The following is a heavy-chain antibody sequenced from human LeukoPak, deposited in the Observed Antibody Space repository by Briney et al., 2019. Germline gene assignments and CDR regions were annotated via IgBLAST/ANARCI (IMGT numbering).Heavy chain of an antibody. CDR1: GFTFSSYS. CDR3: AKGLYDSSGSYYYGMDV. D-gene: IGHD3-22*01. CDR2: ISGSGGST. Sequence: GXXRXSXAXXGFTFSSYSMNWVRQAPGKGLEWVSAISGSGGSTYYADSVKGRFTISRDNSKNTLYLQMNSLRAEDTAVYYCAKGLYDSSGSYYYGMDVWGQGTTVTVSS. V-gene: IGHV3-23*01. J-gene: IGHJ6*02.